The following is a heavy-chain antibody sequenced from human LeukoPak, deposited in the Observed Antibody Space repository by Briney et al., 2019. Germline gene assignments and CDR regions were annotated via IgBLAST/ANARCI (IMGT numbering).Heavy chain of an antibody. D-gene: IGHD3-10*01. Sequence: GGSLRLSCAASGFTFSDYYMSWIRQAPGKGLEWVSYISSSSSYTNYADSVKGRFNISRDNAKNSLYLQMDSLRAEDTAVYYCARDPYYYGSGSYLWGQGTLVTVSS. V-gene: IGHV3-11*06. CDR2: ISSSSSYT. CDR1: GFTFSDYY. CDR3: ARDPYYYGSGSYL. J-gene: IGHJ4*02.